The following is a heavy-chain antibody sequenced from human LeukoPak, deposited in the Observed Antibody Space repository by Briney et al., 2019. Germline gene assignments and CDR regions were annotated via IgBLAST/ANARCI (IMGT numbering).Heavy chain of an antibody. Sequence: PSETLSLTCTVSGGSISNSVYYWGWIRQPPGKGLMWIGTIYYNGSTCYNPALKSRVTICGDTSKNQVSLKLSSVAAADTAVYYCARRTVTYWFDFWGQGTLVTGSS. CDR2: IYYNGST. CDR1: GGSISNSVYY. V-gene: IGHV4-39*01. D-gene: IGHD4-17*01. J-gene: IGHJ4*02. CDR3: ARRTVTYWFDF.